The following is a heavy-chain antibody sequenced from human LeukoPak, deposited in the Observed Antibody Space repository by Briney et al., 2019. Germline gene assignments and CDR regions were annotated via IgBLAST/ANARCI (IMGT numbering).Heavy chain of an antibody. CDR2: IYHSGST. D-gene: IGHD3-16*01. CDR3: ARVGVMATVNGYRYHSLDV. J-gene: IGHJ6*02. V-gene: IGHV4-4*02. Sequence: PSGTLSLTCAVSGGSISSSNWWSWDRQPPGKGLEWIGEIYHSGSTNYNPSLKSRVTISVDKSKNQFSLKLSSVTAADTAVYYCARVGVMATVNGYRYHSLDVWGQGTTVAVSS. CDR1: GGSISSSNW.